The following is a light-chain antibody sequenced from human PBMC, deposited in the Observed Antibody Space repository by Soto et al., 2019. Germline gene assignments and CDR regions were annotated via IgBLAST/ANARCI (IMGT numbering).Light chain of an antibody. V-gene: IGKV3-15*01. Sequence: EIVMTQSPATLSVSPGERATLSCRASQSVSSNLAWYQQKPGQAPRLLIYGASTRATGIPARFSGSVSGTEFTLTISSLQSEDFAVYYFQQYNNWPRTFGQGTKVELK. J-gene: IGKJ1*01. CDR3: QQYNNWPRT. CDR2: GAS. CDR1: QSVSSN.